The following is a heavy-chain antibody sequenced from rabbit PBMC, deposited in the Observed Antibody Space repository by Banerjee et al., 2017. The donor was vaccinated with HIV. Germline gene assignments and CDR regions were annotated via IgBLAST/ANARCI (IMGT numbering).Heavy chain of an antibody. D-gene: IGHD7-1*01. CDR2: IYTSSSGNT. CDR3: ARGAGYPGYGYTTIYFNL. CDR1: GFSFSSSQW. Sequence: QEQLEEYGGDLVQPGASLTLTCTASGFSFSSSQWICWVRQAPGEGLEWIACIYTSSSGNTAYATWAKSRFTISKTSSTTVTLQMTRLTAADTATYFCARGAGYPGYGYTTIYFNLWGPGALVTVS. J-gene: IGHJ4*01. V-gene: IGHV1S45*01.